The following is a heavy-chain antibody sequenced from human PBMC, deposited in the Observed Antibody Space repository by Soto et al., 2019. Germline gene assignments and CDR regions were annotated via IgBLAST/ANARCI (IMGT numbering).Heavy chain of an antibody. Sequence: SETLSLTCTVSGGSIREYYWTWLRQPAGKGLEWIGRIYSSGNTFYNPALNSRVTMSVDMSKNHFSLNLSSVTAADTPLYYCARHHRLTAGASGSYYIIDYWGQGIVVAVSS. CDR1: GGSIREYY. V-gene: IGHV4-4*07. CDR3: ARHHRLTAGASGSYYIIDY. D-gene: IGHD3-10*01. CDR2: IYSSGNT. J-gene: IGHJ4*02.